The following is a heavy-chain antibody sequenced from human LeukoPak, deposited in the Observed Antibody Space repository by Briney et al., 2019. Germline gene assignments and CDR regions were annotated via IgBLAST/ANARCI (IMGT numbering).Heavy chain of an antibody. CDR1: GGSFSGYY. J-gene: IGHJ6*02. Sequence: SETLSLTCAVYGGSFSGYYWSWIRQPPGKGLEWIGELNHSGSTNYNPSLKSRVTISVDTSKNQFSLKLSSVTAADTAVYYCARGSGGYCSGGSCYFSLVSEYYYYYYGMDVWGQGTTVTVSS. V-gene: IGHV4-34*01. CDR3: ARGSGGYCSGGSCYFSLVSEYYYYYYGMDV. CDR2: LNHSGST. D-gene: IGHD2-15*01.